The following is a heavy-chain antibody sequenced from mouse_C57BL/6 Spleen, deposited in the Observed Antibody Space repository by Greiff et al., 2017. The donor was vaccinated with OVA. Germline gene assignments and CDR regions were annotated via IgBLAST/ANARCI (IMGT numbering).Heavy chain of an antibody. D-gene: IGHD1-1*02. J-gene: IGHJ4*01. V-gene: IGHV1-82*01. CDR3: ARSDYGPYYYAMDY. CDR2: IYPGDGDT. CDR1: GYAFSSSW. Sequence: QVQLKESGPELVKPGASVKISCKASGYAFSSSWMNWVKQRPGKGLEWIGRIYPGDGDTNYNGKFKGKATLTADKSSSTAYMQLSSLTSEDSAVYFCARSDYGPYYYAMDYWGQGTSVTVSS.